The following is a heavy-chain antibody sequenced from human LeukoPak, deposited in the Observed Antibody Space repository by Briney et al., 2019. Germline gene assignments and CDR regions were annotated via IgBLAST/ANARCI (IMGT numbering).Heavy chain of an antibody. D-gene: IGHD6-19*01. Sequence: GRSLRLSCAASGFTFSNYAMHWVRQAPGTGLELVAVIWFDGTNKYYGDSVRGRFTVSRDNSKNRLYLQMNILRAEDTAVYYCAKARGSGWHDPWYLDYWGQGTLVTVSS. J-gene: IGHJ4*02. CDR1: GFTFSNYA. V-gene: IGHV3-33*06. CDR2: IWFDGTNK. CDR3: AKARGSGWHDPWYLDY.